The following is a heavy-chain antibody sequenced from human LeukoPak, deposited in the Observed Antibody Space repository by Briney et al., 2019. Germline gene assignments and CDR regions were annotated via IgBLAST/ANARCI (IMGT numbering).Heavy chain of an antibody. CDR1: GFTFSSYA. V-gene: IGHV3-30-3*01. Sequence: QPGRSLRLSCAASGFTFSSYAMNWVRQAPGKGLEWVAVISYDGSNKYYADSVKGRFTISRDNSKNTLYLQMNSLRAEDTAVYYCGRDKSLAELSLVDFWGQGTLVTVSS. CDR3: GRDKSLAELSLVDF. CDR2: ISYDGSNK. J-gene: IGHJ4*02. D-gene: IGHD3-16*02.